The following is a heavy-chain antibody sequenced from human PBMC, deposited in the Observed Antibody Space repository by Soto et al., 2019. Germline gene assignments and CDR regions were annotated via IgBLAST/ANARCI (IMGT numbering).Heavy chain of an antibody. J-gene: IGHJ4*02. V-gene: IGHV4-4*01. CDR1: GDSISSSIW. Sequence: QVQLQESGPGLVKPPGTLSLTCAVSGDSISSSIWWSWVRLPPGKGLEWIGEIYHSGTTNYNPSLKSRVTISVDKSKNHFSLKMNSLTAAATAMYFCSRRGDGSGSLDYWGQGTLVTVFS. CDR3: SRRGDGSGSLDY. D-gene: IGHD3-10*01. CDR2: IYHSGTT.